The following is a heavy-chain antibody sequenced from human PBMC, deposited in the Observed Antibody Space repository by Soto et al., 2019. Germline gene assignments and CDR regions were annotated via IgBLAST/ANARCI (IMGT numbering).Heavy chain of an antibody. CDR3: XXXXXGWGD. CDR2: SRNKGNSYTT. CDR1: GFTLSDDY. Sequence: EVQLVESGGGLVQPGGSLRLSCAASGFTLSDDYMDWVRQAPGKGLEWVCRSRNKGNSYTTEYAPSVKGRFTISRDDSKNSLYLQMXSLXTEXXXXXXXXXXXXGWGDWGQGTLVTVSS. V-gene: IGHV3-72*01. J-gene: IGHJ4*02. D-gene: IGHD3-16*01.